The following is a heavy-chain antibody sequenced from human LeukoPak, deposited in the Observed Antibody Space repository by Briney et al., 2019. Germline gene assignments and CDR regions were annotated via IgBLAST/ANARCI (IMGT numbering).Heavy chain of an antibody. CDR1: GGSISSYY. Sequence: SETLSLTCTVSGGSISSYYWSWIRQPPGKGLEWIGYIYYSGSTNYNPSLKSRVTISVDTSKNQFSLKLSSVTAADTAVYYCARVVVTEAAFDIWGQGTMVTVSS. CDR2: IYYSGST. D-gene: IGHD2-15*01. CDR3: ARVVVTEAAFDI. V-gene: IGHV4-59*01. J-gene: IGHJ3*02.